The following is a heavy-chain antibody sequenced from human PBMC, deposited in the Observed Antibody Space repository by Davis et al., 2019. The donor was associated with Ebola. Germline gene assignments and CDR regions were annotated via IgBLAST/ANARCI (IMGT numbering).Heavy chain of an antibody. CDR2: INHSGST. CDR3: ARGTYYDFWSGYPDAFDI. CDR1: GGTFSSYA. D-gene: IGHD3-3*01. Sequence: SCKASGGTFSSYAISWIRQPPGKGLEWIGEINHSGSTNYNPSLKSRVTISVDTSKNQFSLKLSSVTAADTAVYYCARGTYYDFWSGYPDAFDIWGQGTMVTVSS. J-gene: IGHJ3*02. V-gene: IGHV4-34*01.